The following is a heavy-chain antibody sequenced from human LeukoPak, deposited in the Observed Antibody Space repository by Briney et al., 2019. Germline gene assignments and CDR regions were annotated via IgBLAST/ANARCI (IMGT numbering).Heavy chain of an antibody. Sequence: PGGSLRLSCVASGFVFSRYGMHWVRQAPGKGLEYVSAISNSGGSTYYANSVKGRFTISRDNSKNTLYHQMGSLRGEDMAVYYCARGLITGAAGTYYYYGMDVWGQGTTVTVSS. V-gene: IGHV3-64*01. CDR1: GFVFSRYG. D-gene: IGHD6-13*01. CDR2: ISNSGGST. J-gene: IGHJ6*02. CDR3: ARGLITGAAGTYYYYGMDV.